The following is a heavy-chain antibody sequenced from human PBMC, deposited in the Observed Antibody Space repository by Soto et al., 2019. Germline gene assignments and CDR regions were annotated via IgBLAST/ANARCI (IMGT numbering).Heavy chain of an antibody. J-gene: IGHJ4*02. Sequence: QVQLVESGGGVVQPGRSLRLSCAASGFTFSSYAMHWVRQAPGKGLEWVAVISYDGSNKYYADSVKGRFTISRDNSKNTLYLQMNSLRAEDTAVYYCARDDTAMGEIDYWGQGTLDTVSS. D-gene: IGHD5-18*01. CDR3: ARDDTAMGEIDY. CDR1: GFTFSSYA. CDR2: ISYDGSNK. V-gene: IGHV3-30-3*01.